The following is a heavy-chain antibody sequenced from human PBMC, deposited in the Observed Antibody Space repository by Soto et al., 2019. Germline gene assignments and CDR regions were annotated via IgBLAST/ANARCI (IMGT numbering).Heavy chain of an antibody. CDR3: ARHVFSGGNSYWYFDL. V-gene: IGHV5-10-1*01. D-gene: IGHD2-21*02. CDR2: IDPSDSYT. CDR1: GYTFNTYW. J-gene: IGHJ2*01. Sequence: EVQLVQSGAEVKKPGESLRISCKGSGYTFNTYWISWVRQMPGKGLEWMARIDPSDSYTHYSPSFQGHVTISSDKSISAAYLQWSSLKASDTAIYYYARHVFSGGNSYWYFDLWGRGSLVTVSS.